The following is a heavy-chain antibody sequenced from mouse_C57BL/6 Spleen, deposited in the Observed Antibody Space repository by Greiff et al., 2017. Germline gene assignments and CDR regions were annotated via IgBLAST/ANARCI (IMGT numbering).Heavy chain of an antibody. V-gene: IGHV1-81*01. Sequence: QVQLQQSGAELARPGASVKLSCKASGYTFTSYGISWVKQRTGQGLEWIGEIYPRSGNTYYNEKFKGKATLTADKSSSTAYMELRSLTSEDSAVYFCARSLITTVVADYWGQGTTLTVSS. CDR3: ARSLITTVVADY. J-gene: IGHJ2*01. CDR1: GYTFTSYG. CDR2: IYPRSGNT. D-gene: IGHD1-1*01.